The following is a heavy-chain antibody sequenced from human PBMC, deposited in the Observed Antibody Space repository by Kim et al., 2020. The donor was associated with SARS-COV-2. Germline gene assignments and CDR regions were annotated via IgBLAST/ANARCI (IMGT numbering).Heavy chain of an antibody. CDR3: ARAGPHVGFDY. CDR2: IYYSGST. J-gene: IGHJ4*02. CDR1: GGSISSYY. V-gene: IGHV4-59*13. D-gene: IGHD1-1*01. Sequence: SETLSLTCTVSGGSISSYYWSWIRQPPGKGLEWIGYIYYSGSTNYNPSLKSRVTISVDTSKNQFSLKLSSVTAADTAVYYCARAGPHVGFDYWGQGTLFTVSS.